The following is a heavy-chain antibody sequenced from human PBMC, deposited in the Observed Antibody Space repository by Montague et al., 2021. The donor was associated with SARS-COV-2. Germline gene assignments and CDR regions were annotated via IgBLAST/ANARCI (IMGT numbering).Heavy chain of an antibody. J-gene: IGHJ4*02. Sequence: PALVKPTQTLTLTCTFSGFSLSTSGMCVSWIRQPPGKALEWLARIDWDDDKYYSTSRKTRLTISKDTSKNQVVLTMTNMDPVDTATYYCARMDAGPTSYDYWGQGTLVTVSS. CDR2: IDWDDDK. CDR1: GFSLSTSGMC. CDR3: ARMDAGPTSYDY. V-gene: IGHV2-70*11. D-gene: IGHD2-2*01.